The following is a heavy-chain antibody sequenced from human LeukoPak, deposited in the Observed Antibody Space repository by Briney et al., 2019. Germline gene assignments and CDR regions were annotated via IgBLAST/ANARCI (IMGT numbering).Heavy chain of an antibody. Sequence: PGGSLRLSCAASGFTFSSYWMSSVRQAPGKWLEWVAYIKQDGSENYYVGSVKGRFTISRDNAKNSLYLEMKSLRAEDTAVYYCARAFIAVAADYWGQGTLVTVSS. CDR2: IKQDGSEN. CDR1: GFTFSSYW. CDR3: ARAFIAVAADY. D-gene: IGHD6-19*01. V-gene: IGHV3-7*04. J-gene: IGHJ4*02.